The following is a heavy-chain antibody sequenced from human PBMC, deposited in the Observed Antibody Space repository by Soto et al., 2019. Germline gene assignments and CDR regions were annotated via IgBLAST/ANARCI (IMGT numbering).Heavy chain of an antibody. Sequence: EVQLLESGGGLVQPGGSLRLSCAASGFTFNTYAMAWVRQAPGRGLEWVSSITTSSAYIYYADSLKGRITISRDNAKNSLFLQMNSLRAEDTAVYYCVRSGTARLLRHSWFDTWGQGTLVTVSS. D-gene: IGHD2-21*01. J-gene: IGHJ5*02. CDR2: ITTSSAYI. V-gene: IGHV3-21*02. CDR3: VRSGTARLLRHSWFDT. CDR1: GFTFNTYA.